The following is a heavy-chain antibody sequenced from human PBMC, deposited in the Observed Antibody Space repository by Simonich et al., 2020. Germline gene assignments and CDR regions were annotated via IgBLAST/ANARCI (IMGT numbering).Heavy chain of an antibody. CDR2: ISSSSSYI. V-gene: IGHV3-21*01. D-gene: IGHD3-10*01. CDR3: ARDTSYYGAGSYYFDY. J-gene: IGHJ4*02. CDR1: GFTFSSYS. Sequence: GGGLVKPGGSLRLSCAASGFTFSSYSMKWVRQAPGKGLEWVSSISSSSSYIYYADSVKGRFTISRDNAKNSLYLQMNSLRAEDTAVYYCARDTSYYGAGSYYFDYGGQGTLGTVSA.